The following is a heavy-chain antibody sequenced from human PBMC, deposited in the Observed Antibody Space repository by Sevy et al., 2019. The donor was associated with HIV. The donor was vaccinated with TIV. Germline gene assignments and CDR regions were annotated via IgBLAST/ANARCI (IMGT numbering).Heavy chain of an antibody. J-gene: IGHJ4*02. V-gene: IGHV1-18*01. CDR2: ISGYNGNT. CDR1: GYTFSNYG. D-gene: IGHD3-22*01. CDR3: VRDESFSLIVVDPDY. Sequence: ASVKVSCQASGYTFSNYGVTWVRQAPGQGLEWMGWISGYNGNTKYAQKFQDRVIMTTDTATSTAYMELRSLRFDDTAVYYCVRDESFSLIVVDPDYWGQGTLVTVSS.